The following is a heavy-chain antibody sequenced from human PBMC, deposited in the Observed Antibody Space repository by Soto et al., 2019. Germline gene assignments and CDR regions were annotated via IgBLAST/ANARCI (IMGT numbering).Heavy chain of an antibody. J-gene: IGHJ1*01. V-gene: IGHV4-39*07. CDR3: ARDGGVAAAEEYFQH. D-gene: IGHD6-13*01. CDR2: IYYSGST. Sequence: SETLSLTCTVSGGSISSSSYYWGWIRQPPGKGLEWIGSIYYSGSTYYNQSPKSRVTISVDTSKNQFSLKLSSVTAADTAVYYCARDGGVAAAEEYFQHWGQGTLVTVSS. CDR1: GGSISSSSYY.